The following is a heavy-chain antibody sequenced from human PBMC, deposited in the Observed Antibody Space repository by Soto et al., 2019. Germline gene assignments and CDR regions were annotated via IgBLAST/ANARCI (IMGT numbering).Heavy chain of an antibody. V-gene: IGHV1-2*02. D-gene: IGHD3-22*01. CDR1: RDTFTCYY. J-gene: IGHJ6*02. Sequence: GASVKVSCKASRDTFTCYYMHWVRQAPGQGLEWMGWINPNSGGTNYAQKFQGRVTMTRDKSISTAYMELSRLRSDDTAVYYCARDTDFDSSGYYSYYYYGMDVWGQGTTVTVSS. CDR3: ARDTDFDSSGYYSYYYYGMDV. CDR2: INPNSGGT.